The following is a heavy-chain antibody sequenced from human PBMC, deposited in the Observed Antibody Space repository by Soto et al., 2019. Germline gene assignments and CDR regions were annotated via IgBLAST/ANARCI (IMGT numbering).Heavy chain of an antibody. CDR1: GGTFSSYT. CDR2: IIPILGIA. D-gene: IGHD6-6*01. CDR3: ARARTLNDAFDI. J-gene: IGHJ3*02. Sequence: ASVNVSCKASGGTFSSYTISWVRQAPGQGLEWMGRIIPILGIANYAQKFQGRVTITADKSTSTAYMELSSLRSEDTAVYYCARARTLNDAFDIWGQGTMVTVSS. V-gene: IGHV1-69*02.